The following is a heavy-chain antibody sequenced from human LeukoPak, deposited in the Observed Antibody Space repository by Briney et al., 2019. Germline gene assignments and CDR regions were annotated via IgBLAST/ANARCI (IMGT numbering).Heavy chain of an antibody. V-gene: IGHV4-61*01. Sequence: PSETLSLTCTVSGGSVSSGSYYWSWIRQPPGKGLEWIGYIYYSGSTNYNPSLKSRVTISVDTSKNQFSLKLSSVTAADTAVYYCARHYGDYGMTSGAKGPRSPSP. CDR1: GGSVSSGSYY. CDR3: ARHYGDYGMTS. CDR2: IYYSGST. D-gene: IGHD4-17*01. J-gene: IGHJ6*02.